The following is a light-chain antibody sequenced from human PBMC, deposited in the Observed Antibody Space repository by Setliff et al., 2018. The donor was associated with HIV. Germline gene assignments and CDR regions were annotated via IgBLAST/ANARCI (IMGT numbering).Light chain of an antibody. CDR3: SSYAITNTLP. J-gene: IGLJ1*01. V-gene: IGLV2-14*02. Sequence: QSALTQPASVSGSPGQSITISCTGTRSDVGGFNLVSWYQQHPGKAPKLILYDDNKRPSGVSNRFSGSKSGNTASLTISGLQAEDEADYYCSSYAITNTLPFGTGTKVTVL. CDR2: DDN. CDR1: RSDVGGFNL.